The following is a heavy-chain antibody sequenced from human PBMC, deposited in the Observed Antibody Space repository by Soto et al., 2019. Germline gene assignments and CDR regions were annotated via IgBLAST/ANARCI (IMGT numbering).Heavy chain of an antibody. CDR3: ARYSLWHPDAFDI. J-gene: IGHJ3*02. V-gene: IGHV3-48*02. Sequence: EVPLVESGGGLVQPGGSLRLSCAASGFTFSSYSMNWVRQAPGKGLEWVSYISSSSSTIYYADSVKGRFTISRDNAKNSLYLQMNSLSDEDTAVYYCARYSLWHPDAFDIWGQGTTVTVSS. D-gene: IGHD3-16*01. CDR1: GFTFSSYS. CDR2: ISSSSSTI.